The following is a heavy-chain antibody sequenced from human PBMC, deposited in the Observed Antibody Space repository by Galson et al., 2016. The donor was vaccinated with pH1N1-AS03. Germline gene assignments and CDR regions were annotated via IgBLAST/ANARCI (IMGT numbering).Heavy chain of an antibody. V-gene: IGHV4-39*07. CDR3: ARHERWFSSGWDIDP. J-gene: IGHJ5*02. CDR1: GGYVSSSSNY. D-gene: IGHD6-19*01. CDR2: MYYTGST. Sequence: SETLSLTCTVSGGYVSSSSNYWGWIRQPPGKGLEWIGSMYYTGSTYTTPSLQSRATISVNTSKNQFSMKLISVTAADTAVYYRARHERWFSSGWDIDPWCLGTLVTVFS.